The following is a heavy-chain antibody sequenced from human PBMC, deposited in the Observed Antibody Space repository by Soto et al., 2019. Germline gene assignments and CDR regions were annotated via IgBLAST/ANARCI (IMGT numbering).Heavy chain of an antibody. D-gene: IGHD7-27*01. CDR2: MNTDGSVT. J-gene: IGHJ4*02. CDR3: ARDNWGSIDY. Sequence: EVQLVESGGGLVQPGGSLRLCCAASGFTFSTSWMHWVRQAPGEGLVAVSHMNTDGSVTTYAASVKGRFTVSRDNANNMLYLQMSSLGAEETAVYYCARDNWGSIDYWGQGILVTVSS. V-gene: IGHV3-74*01. CDR1: GFTFSTSW.